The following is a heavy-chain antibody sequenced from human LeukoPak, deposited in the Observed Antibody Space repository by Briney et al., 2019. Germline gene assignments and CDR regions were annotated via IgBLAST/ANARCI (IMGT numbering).Heavy chain of an antibody. CDR1: GFTFSSYA. CDR2: IKEDGSEK. J-gene: IGHJ4*02. Sequence: PGGSLRLSCAASGFTFSSYAMSWVRQAPGKGLEWVANIKEDGSEKYYGYSVKGRFTISRDNAKNSLYLQMNSLRAEDTAVYYCARDSSGYQWGQGTLVTVSS. V-gene: IGHV3-7*01. D-gene: IGHD3-22*01. CDR3: ARDSSGYQ.